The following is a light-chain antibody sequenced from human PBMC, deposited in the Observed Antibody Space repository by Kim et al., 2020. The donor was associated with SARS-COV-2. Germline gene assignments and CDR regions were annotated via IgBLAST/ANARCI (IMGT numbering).Light chain of an antibody. CDR1: QGMLSW. Sequence: ASVEDRVTINCRAGQGMLSWLAWYQQKPGQAPRLLISQASILESGVPSRFGGSGSGTEFTLTISGLQHEDFATDYCQQYNSYALTFGGRTKVDIK. CDR2: QAS. J-gene: IGKJ4*01. CDR3: QQYNSYALT. V-gene: IGKV1-5*03.